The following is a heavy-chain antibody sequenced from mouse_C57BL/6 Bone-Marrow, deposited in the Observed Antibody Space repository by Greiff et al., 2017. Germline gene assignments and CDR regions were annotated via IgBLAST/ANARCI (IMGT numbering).Heavy chain of an antibody. CDR3: ARAPYWYFDV. J-gene: IGHJ1*03. CDR1: GFTFSSYA. CDR2: ISDGGSYT. Sequence: EVMLVESGGGLVKPGGSLKLSCAASGFTFSSYAMSWVRQTPEKRLEWVATISDGGSYTYYPDNVKGRFTISRDNAKNNLYLQMNHLKSEDTAMYYCARAPYWYFDVWGTGTTVTVSS. V-gene: IGHV5-4*03.